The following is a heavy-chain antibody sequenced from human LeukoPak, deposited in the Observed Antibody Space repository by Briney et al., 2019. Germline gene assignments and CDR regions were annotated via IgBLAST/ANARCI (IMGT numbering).Heavy chain of an antibody. CDR1: GYSFTTFW. Sequence: GESLKISCNGSGYSFTTFWIAWVRQMPGKGLEWMGIIYPGDSDTRYSPSFQGQVTISADKSISTAYLQWSSLKASDTAIYYCARQEGGRKWFDPWGQGTLVTVSS. CDR2: IYPGDSDT. J-gene: IGHJ5*02. CDR3: ARQEGGRKWFDP. V-gene: IGHV5-51*01. D-gene: IGHD3-16*01.